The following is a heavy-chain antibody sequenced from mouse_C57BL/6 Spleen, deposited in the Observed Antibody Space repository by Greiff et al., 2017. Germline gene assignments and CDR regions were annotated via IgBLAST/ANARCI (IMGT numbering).Heavy chain of an antibody. J-gene: IGHJ2*01. Sequence: QVQLQQSGPELVKPGASVTISCKASGYAFCSYWMNWVKQRPGKGLEWIGRIYPGDGDTKYNGKFKGKATLNANKSSSKAYMQLSSLTCEDSAVYFCARYCDYDRRYFDYWGQGTTLTVSS. V-gene: IGHV1-82*01. D-gene: IGHD2-4*01. CDR1: GYAFCSYW. CDR2: IYPGDGDT. CDR3: ARYCDYDRRYFDY.